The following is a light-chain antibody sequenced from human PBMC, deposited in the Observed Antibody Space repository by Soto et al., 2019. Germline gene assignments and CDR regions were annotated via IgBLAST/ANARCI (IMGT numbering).Light chain of an antibody. CDR1: NIGSKS. CDR3: QVRDSSNDYLV. J-gene: IGLJ3*02. Sequence: SYELTQPPSVSVAPGQTARITCEGHNIGSKSVHWYQLRPGQAPVVVVYDDTDRPSGIPERFSGSNSGNTATPTITRVEAGDGADYYCQVRDSSNDYLVFGGGTKVTVL. V-gene: IGLV3-21*02. CDR2: DDT.